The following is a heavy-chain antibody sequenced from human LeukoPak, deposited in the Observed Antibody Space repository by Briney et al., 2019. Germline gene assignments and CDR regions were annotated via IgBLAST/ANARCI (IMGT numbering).Heavy chain of an antibody. CDR3: AREGRHGDYEGY. CDR2: IYSSGST. J-gene: IGHJ4*02. Sequence: SETLSLTCTVSGGSISSYYWSWIRQPAGKALEWIGRIYSSGSTNYNPSLKSRVTMSVDTSKNQFSLKLSSVTVADTAVYYCAREGRHGDYEGYWGQGTLVTVSS. CDR1: GGSISSYY. V-gene: IGHV4-4*07. D-gene: IGHD4-17*01.